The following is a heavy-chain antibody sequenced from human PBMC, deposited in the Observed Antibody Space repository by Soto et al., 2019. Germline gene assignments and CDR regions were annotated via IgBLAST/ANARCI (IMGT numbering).Heavy chain of an antibody. CDR2: ISSRSGTI. Sequence: EVQLVESGGGLEQPGGSLRLSCAASGFTFSDYSMSWVRQAPGKGLEWVSYISSRSGTIYYADSVQGRFTISRDNAKNSLYLQMSSLRDEDTAVYYCARDRDYGSGSYFFDSWGQGTLVTVSS. CDR1: GFTFSDYS. J-gene: IGHJ5*01. CDR3: ARDRDYGSGSYFFDS. D-gene: IGHD3-10*01. V-gene: IGHV3-48*02.